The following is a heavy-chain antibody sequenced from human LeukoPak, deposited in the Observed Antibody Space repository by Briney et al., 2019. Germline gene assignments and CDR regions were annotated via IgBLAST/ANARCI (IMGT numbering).Heavy chain of an antibody. CDR3: ARGYSGYDDPFDY. J-gene: IGHJ4*02. CDR1: GFTLSSSD. CDR2: ISSSGSTI. V-gene: IGHV3-48*03. Sequence: PGGSLRLSCAVSGFTLSSSDMNWVRQAPGKGLEWVSYISSSGSTIYYADSVKGRFTISRDNAENSLYLQMNSLRAEDTAVYYCARGYSGYDDPFDYWGQGTLVSVSS. D-gene: IGHD5-12*01.